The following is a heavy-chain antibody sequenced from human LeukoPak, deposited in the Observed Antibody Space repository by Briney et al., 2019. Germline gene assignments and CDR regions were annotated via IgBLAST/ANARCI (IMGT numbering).Heavy chain of an antibody. CDR3: AKDSYCGGGSCYGMDV. V-gene: IGHV3-23*01. J-gene: IGHJ6*04. CDR2: ISVSGGTT. D-gene: IGHD2-15*01. Sequence: PGGSLRLSCAASGFTFSSYAMSWVRQAPGKGLEWVSSISVSGGTTHYADSVKGRFTTSRDNSRNTLYLQMNSLRAEDTAVYYCAKDSYCGGGSCYGMDVWGKGTTVTVSS. CDR1: GFTFSSYA.